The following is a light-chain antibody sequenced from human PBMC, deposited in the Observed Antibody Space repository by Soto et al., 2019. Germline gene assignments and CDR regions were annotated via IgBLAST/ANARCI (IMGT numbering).Light chain of an antibody. CDR2: GNS. V-gene: IGLV1-40*01. CDR1: SSNIGASYD. CDR3: QSSDSSRSCYV. J-gene: IGLJ1*01. Sequence: QAVVTQPPSVSGAPGQRVTISCTGSSSNIGASYDVHWYQQLPGTAPKLLIYGNSNRPSGVPDRFSGSKSGTSASLAITGRHADYQADYYFQSSDSSRSCYVFGTGSKLTVL.